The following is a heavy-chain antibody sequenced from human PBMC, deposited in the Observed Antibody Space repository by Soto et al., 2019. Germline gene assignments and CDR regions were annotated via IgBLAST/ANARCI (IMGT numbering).Heavy chain of an antibody. V-gene: IGHV1-3*01. J-gene: IGHJ4*02. Sequence: ASVKVSCKASGYTFTSYAMHWVRQAPGQRLEWMGWINAGNGNRKYSQRFQGRVTITRDTSASTAYMELSSLRSEDTAVYYCARDSPPSDYWGQGTLVTVSS. CDR2: INAGNGNR. CDR3: ARDSPPSDY. CDR1: GYTFTSYA.